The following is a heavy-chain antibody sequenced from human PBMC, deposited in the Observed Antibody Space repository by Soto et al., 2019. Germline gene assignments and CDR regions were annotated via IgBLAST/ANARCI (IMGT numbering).Heavy chain of an antibody. CDR1: GGSISSSSYY. D-gene: IGHD2-15*01. CDR3: ARHAATRGVYCSGGSCPRHGNNWFDP. Sequence: SETLSLTCTVSGGSISSSSYYWGWIRQPPGKGLEWIGSIYYSGSTYYNPSLKSRVTISVDTSKNQFSLKLSSVTAADTAVYYCARHAATRGVYCSGGSCPRHGNNWFDPWGQGTLVTVAS. J-gene: IGHJ5*02. V-gene: IGHV4-39*01. CDR2: IYYSGST.